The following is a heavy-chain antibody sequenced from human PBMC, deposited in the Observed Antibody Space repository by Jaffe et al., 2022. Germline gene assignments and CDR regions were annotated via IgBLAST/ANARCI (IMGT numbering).Heavy chain of an antibody. D-gene: IGHD3-10*01. J-gene: IGHJ4*02. Sequence: QVQLVESGGGVVQPGGSLRLSCAASGFTFSSYGMHWVRQAPGKGLEWVAFIRYDGSNKYYADSVKGRFTISRDNSKNTLYLQMNSLRAEDTAVYYCAKEVEGFREALDYWGQGTLVTVSS. CDR3: AKEVEGFREALDY. CDR1: GFTFSSYG. CDR2: IRYDGSNK. V-gene: IGHV3-30*02.